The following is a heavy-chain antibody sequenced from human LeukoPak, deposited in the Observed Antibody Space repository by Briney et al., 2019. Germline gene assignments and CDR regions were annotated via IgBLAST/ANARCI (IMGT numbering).Heavy chain of an antibody. V-gene: IGHV1-18*01. CDR3: ARAARDYYDSSGYYYGYYFDY. CDR1: GYTFTSYG. J-gene: IGHJ4*02. D-gene: IGHD3-22*01. Sequence: ASVKVSCKASGYTFTSYGISWVRQAPGQGLEWMGWISAYNGNTNYAQKLQGRVTMTTDTSTSTAYMELRSLRSDDTAVYYCARAARDYYDSSGYYYGYYFDYWGQGTLVTVSS. CDR2: ISAYNGNT.